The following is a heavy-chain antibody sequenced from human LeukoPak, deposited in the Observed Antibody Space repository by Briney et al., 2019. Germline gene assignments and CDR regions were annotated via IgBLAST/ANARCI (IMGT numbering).Heavy chain of an antibody. J-gene: IGHJ3*02. CDR2: ISWNSGSI. CDR1: GFTFDDYA. Sequence: PGGSLRLSCAASGFTFDDYAVHWVRQAPGKGLEWVSGISWNSGSIGYADSVKGRFTISRDNAENSLYLQMNSLRAEDTALYYCARVGRYCTNGVCDDAFDIWGQGTMVTVSS. CDR3: ARVGRYCTNGVCDDAFDI. D-gene: IGHD2-8*01. V-gene: IGHV3-9*01.